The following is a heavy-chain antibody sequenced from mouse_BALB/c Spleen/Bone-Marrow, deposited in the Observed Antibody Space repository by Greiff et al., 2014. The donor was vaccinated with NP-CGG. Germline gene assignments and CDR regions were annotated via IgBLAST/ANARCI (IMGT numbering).Heavy chain of an antibody. V-gene: IGHV1-18*01. CDR2: INVNNGGT. D-gene: IGHD4-1*01. Sequence: EVQLQQSGPELVKPGASVKITCKASGYTFTDYIMDWVGLSHGKSLEWIGDINVNNGGTIYNQKFKGKATLTVDKSSSTAYMELRSLTSEDTAVYYCVTGTAWFTYWGQGTLVTVST. CDR1: GYTFTDYI. J-gene: IGHJ3*01. CDR3: VTGTAWFTY.